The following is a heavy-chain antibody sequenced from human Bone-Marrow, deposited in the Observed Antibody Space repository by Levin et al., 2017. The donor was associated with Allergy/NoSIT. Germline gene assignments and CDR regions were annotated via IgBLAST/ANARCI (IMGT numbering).Heavy chain of an antibody. V-gene: IGHV3-23*01. CDR3: ATALGSIEGTWWDDY. CDR2: ITSNGGGT. CDR1: GFTFSNYA. J-gene: IGHJ4*02. D-gene: IGHD1-26*01. Sequence: GGSLRLSCAASGFTFSNYAMTWVRQAPGKGLEWVSGITSNGGGTFYADSVKGRFTISRDNSKNTLYLQMNSLSAEDTAMYYCATALGSIEGTWWDDYWGQGTLVTVSS.